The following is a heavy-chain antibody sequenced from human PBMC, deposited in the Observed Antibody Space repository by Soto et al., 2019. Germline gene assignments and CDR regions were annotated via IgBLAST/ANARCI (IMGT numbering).Heavy chain of an antibody. J-gene: IGHJ5*02. D-gene: IGHD3-10*01. CDR2: ISGSGGST. CDR1: GFTFSSYA. V-gene: IGHV3-23*01. Sequence: EVQLLESGGGLVQPGGSLRLSCAASGFTFSSYAMSWVRQAPGKGLEWVSAISGSGGSTYYADSVKGRFTISRDNSKNTLILQMNSVRAVETAVYYCARDKELYGSGQGWFDPWGQGTLVTVSS. CDR3: ARDKELYGSGQGWFDP.